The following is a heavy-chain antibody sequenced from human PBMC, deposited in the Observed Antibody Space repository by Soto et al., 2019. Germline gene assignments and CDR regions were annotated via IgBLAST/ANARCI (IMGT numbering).Heavy chain of an antibody. CDR2: IYYSGST. CDR3: ARHGFSPDFWSGYFPAYYYYYMDV. D-gene: IGHD3-3*01. J-gene: IGHJ6*03. CDR1: GGSISSYY. V-gene: IGHV4-59*08. Sequence: SETLSLTCTVSGGSISSYYWSWIRQPPGKGLEWIGYIYYSGSTNYNPSLKSRVTISVDTSKNQFSLKLSSVTAADTAVYYCARHGFSPDFWSGYFPAYYYYYMDVWGKGTTVTSP.